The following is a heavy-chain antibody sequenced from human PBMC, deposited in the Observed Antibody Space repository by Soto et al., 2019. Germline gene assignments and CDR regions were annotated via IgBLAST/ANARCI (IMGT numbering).Heavy chain of an antibody. CDR2: IYYSGST. CDR3: ARPGHYDFWSGYQYYYYMDV. CDR1: GGSISSSSYY. V-gene: IGHV4-39*01. J-gene: IGHJ6*03. Sequence: SETLSLTCTVSGGSISSSSYYWGWIRQPPGKGLEWIGSIYYSGSTYYNPSLKSRVTISVDTSKNQFSLKLSSVTAADTAVYYCARPGHYDFWSGYQYYYYMDVWGKGTTVTVSS. D-gene: IGHD3-3*01.